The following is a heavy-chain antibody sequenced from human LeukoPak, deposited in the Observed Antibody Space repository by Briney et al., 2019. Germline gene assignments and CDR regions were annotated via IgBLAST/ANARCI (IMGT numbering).Heavy chain of an antibody. CDR3: AMVVGQWLVRT. CDR2: ISHSGST. Sequence: SETLSLTCVVSGYSISNDYYWGWIRQPPGRGLEWIGSISHSGSTYYNPSLKSRVTISADTSKNQFSLKLSSVTAADTAVYYCAMVVGQWLVRTWGQGNLVTVSS. V-gene: IGHV4-38-2*01. J-gene: IGHJ5*02. CDR1: GYSISNDYY. D-gene: IGHD6-19*01.